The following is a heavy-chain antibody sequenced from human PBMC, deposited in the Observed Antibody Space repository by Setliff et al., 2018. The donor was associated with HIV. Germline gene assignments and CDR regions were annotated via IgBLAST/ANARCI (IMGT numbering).Heavy chain of an antibody. D-gene: IGHD3-9*01. Sequence: GGSLRLSCAASGFTVSSNYMSWVRQAPGKGLEWVSGITSNGGRTGYADSVKGRFTISRDNAKNSLYLQMNSLRAEDTALYYCAREPYYDILTGYLDYWGQGALVTVSS. J-gene: IGHJ4*02. CDR3: AREPYYDILTGYLDY. V-gene: IGHV3-20*04. CDR1: GFTVSSNY. CDR2: ITSNGGRT.